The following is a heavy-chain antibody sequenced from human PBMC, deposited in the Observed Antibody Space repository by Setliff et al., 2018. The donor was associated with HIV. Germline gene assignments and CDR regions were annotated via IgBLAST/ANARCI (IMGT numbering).Heavy chain of an antibody. CDR3: ARHGPMRDGYNHGAFDY. D-gene: IGHD5-12*01. Sequence: GESLKISCQGSGYSFTNYWISWVRQMPGKGLEWMGKIDPSDSYTTYSPSFQGQVTISADKSISTAYLQWSRLKASDTAMYYGARHGPMRDGYNHGAFDYWGQGTPVTVSS. V-gene: IGHV5-10-1*04. CDR1: GYSFTNYW. CDR2: IDPSDSYT. J-gene: IGHJ4*02.